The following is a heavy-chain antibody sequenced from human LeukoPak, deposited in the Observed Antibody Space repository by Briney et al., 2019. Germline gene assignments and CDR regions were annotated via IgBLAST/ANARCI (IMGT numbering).Heavy chain of an antibody. CDR1: GFTFSDYY. CDR3: AREGSSSWYNAFDI. D-gene: IGHD6-13*01. Sequence: GGSLRLSCAASGFTFSDYYMSWIRQAPGKGLEWVSYISSSGSTIYYADSVKGRFTISRDNAKNSLYLQMNSLRAEDTAVYYCAREGSSSWYNAFDIWGQGTMVTVSS. V-gene: IGHV3-11*01. CDR2: ISSSGSTI. J-gene: IGHJ3*02.